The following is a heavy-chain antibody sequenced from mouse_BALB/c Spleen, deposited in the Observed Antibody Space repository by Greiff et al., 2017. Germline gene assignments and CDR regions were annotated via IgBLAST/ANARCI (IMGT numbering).Heavy chain of an antibody. D-gene: IGHD1-1*01. Sequence: VQLKESGPELVKPGASVKMSCKASGYTFTSYVMHWVKQKPGQGLEWIGYINPYNDGTKYNEKFKGKATLTSDKSSSTAYMELSSLTSEDSAVYYCAKPFFYGSRGDWFAYWGQGTLVTVSA. V-gene: IGHV1-14*01. CDR3: AKPFFYGSRGDWFAY. J-gene: IGHJ3*01. CDR1: GYTFTSYV. CDR2: INPYNDGT.